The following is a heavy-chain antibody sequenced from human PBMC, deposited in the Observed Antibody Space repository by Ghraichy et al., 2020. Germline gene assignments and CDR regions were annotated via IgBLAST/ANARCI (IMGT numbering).Heavy chain of an antibody. CDR2: IYYSGST. Sequence: SQTLSLTCTVSGGSISSSSYYWGWIRQPPGKGLEWIGSIYYSGSTYYNPSLKSRVTISVDTSKNQFSLKLSSGTAADTAVYYCARCGSYYPFDYWGQGTLVTVSS. J-gene: IGHJ4*02. V-gene: IGHV4-39*01. D-gene: IGHD1-26*01. CDR1: GGSISSSSYY. CDR3: ARCGSYYPFDY.